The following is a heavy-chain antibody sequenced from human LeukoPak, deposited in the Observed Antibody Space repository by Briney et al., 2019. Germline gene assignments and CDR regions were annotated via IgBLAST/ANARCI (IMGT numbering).Heavy chain of an antibody. D-gene: IGHD6-13*01. CDR2: ITGSGGNT. CDR1: GFTFSSYA. V-gene: IGHV3-23*01. Sequence: QTGGSLRLSCAASGFTFSSYAMSWVRQAPGKGLEWVSAITGSGGNTYYADSVKGRFTMSRDNSKDTLYLQMNSLIAGDTAVYYCAKGPNRILAAGTPHEWGQGTLVTVSS. CDR3: AKGPNRILAAGTPHE. J-gene: IGHJ4*02.